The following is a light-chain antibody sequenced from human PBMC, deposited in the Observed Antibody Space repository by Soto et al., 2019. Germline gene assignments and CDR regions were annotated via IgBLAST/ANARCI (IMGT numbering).Light chain of an antibody. CDR1: QSIGRW. V-gene: IGKV1-5*03. CDR2: QAS. Sequence: DIPMTQSPSALSAVVGDRVTITCRASQSIGRWLAWYQKKAGAAPRLLIYQASAVETGVPSRFTGSGSGTEFTLTISSLQPEDFATYYCQHPGTFGQGTTVEIK. J-gene: IGKJ1*01. CDR3: QHPGT.